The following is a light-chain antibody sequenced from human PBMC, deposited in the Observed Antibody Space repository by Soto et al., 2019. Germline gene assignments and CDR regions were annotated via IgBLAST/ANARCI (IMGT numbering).Light chain of an antibody. V-gene: IGKV3-20*01. Sequence: EIVLTQSPGTLSLSPGERATLSCRASQSVSSSYLAWYQQKPGQAPRLLIYGASSRATGIPDRFSGSGSGTDFTRTISRLAPEDFAVYYCQKYGSSPRTFGQGTKVEIK. CDR2: GAS. CDR1: QSVSSSY. CDR3: QKYGSSPRT. J-gene: IGKJ1*01.